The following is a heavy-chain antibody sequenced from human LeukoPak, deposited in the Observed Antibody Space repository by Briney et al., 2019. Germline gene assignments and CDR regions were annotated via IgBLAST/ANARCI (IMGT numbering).Heavy chain of an antibody. CDR1: GGSISSYY. V-gene: IGHV4-4*07. CDR2: IHMSGNT. Sequence: SETLSLTCIFSGGSISSYYWSWIRQPAGKGLEWIGRIHMSGNTNYNPSLKSRGTMSVDTSKNQFSLKLSSVTAADTAVYYCARDRYYYDSSGSPFDYWGQGTLVTVSS. CDR3: ARDRYYYDSSGSPFDY. J-gene: IGHJ4*02. D-gene: IGHD3-22*01.